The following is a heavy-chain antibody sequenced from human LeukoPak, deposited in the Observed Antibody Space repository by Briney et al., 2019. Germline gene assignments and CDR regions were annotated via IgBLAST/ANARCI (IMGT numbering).Heavy chain of an antibody. D-gene: IGHD2-15*01. J-gene: IGHJ6*02. CDR3: ATGNCSGGSCYRANTYYYGMDV. CDR1: GYTLTELS. V-gene: IGHV1-24*01. Sequence: ASVKVSCKVSGYTLTELSMHWVRQAPGKGLEWMGGFDPEDGETIYAQKFQGRVTMTEDTSTDTAYMELSSLRSEDTAVYYCATGNCSGGSCYRANTYYYGMDVWAQGTTVTVSS. CDR2: FDPEDGET.